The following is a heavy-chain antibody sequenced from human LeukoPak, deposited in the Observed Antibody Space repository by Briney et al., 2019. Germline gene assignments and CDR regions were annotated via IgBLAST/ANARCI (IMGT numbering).Heavy chain of an antibody. J-gene: IGHJ3*01. Sequence: PGGSLRLSCAASGFRFDRYAMTWVRQAPGKGLERVSAISYSGSSPYYGDSVKGRFTISRDNSKNTVYLQMNSLRDEDTALYYCAKDSSVLPYALDLWGQGTMVTASS. CDR3: AKDSSVLPYALDL. CDR1: GFRFDRYA. V-gene: IGHV3-23*01. CDR2: ISYSGSSP.